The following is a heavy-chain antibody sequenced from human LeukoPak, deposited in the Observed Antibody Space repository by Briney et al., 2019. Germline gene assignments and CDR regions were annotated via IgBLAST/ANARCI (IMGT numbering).Heavy chain of an antibody. Sequence: ASVKVSCKACGYTFTGYYMHWVRQAPGQGLEWMGWINPNSGGTNYAQKFQGRVTMTRDTSISTAYMELSRLRSDDTAVYYCPRAFQSIASRPGAVDYWGQGTLVTVSS. V-gene: IGHV1-2*02. CDR3: PRAFQSIASRPGAVDY. CDR2: INPNSGGT. D-gene: IGHD6-6*01. J-gene: IGHJ4*02. CDR1: GYTFTGYY.